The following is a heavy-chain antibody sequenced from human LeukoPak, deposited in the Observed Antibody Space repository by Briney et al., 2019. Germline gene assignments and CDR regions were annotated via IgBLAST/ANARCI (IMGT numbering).Heavy chain of an antibody. Sequence: PSETLSLTCTVSGGSISSSSYYWGCIRQPPGKGLEWIGSIYYSGSTYYNPSLKSRVTISVDTSKNQFSLKLSSVTAADTAVYYCARHYYDSSGYYLEGFDIWGQGTMVTVSS. CDR3: ARHYYDSSGYYLEGFDI. CDR2: IYYSGST. CDR1: GGSISSSSYY. J-gene: IGHJ3*02. V-gene: IGHV4-39*01. D-gene: IGHD3-22*01.